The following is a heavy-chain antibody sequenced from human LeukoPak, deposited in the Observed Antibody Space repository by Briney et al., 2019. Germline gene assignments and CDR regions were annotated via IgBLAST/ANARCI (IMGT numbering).Heavy chain of an antibody. Sequence: SETLSLTCTVSGGSISSSSYYWGWIRQPPGTGLEWIGSIYYSGSTYYNPSLKSRVTISVDTSKNQFSLKLSSVTAADTAVYYCARHGVVLHYYYYGMDVWGQGTTVTVSS. CDR3: ARHGVVLHYYYYGMDV. J-gene: IGHJ6*02. D-gene: IGHD3-3*01. CDR1: GGSISSSSYY. CDR2: IYYSGST. V-gene: IGHV4-39*01.